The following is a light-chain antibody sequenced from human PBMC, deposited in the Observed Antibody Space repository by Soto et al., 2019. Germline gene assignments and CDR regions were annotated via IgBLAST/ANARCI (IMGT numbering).Light chain of an antibody. CDR1: QDISDV. CDR3: QQFYDLPIT. J-gene: IGKJ5*01. V-gene: IGKV1-33*01. CDR2: DAS. Sequence: DIQMTQSTSALSASVGDRFTITCQASQDISDVLNWYQQQPGKAPKVLIYDASKLQTGVPSRFSGRGSGKDFTFTISSLQPDDSGTYYCQQFYDLPITPGQGTRLAIK.